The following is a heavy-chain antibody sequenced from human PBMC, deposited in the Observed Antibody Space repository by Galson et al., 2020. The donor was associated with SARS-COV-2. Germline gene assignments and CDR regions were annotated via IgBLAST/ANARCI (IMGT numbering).Heavy chain of an antibody. J-gene: IGHJ4*02. CDR2: INSSGST. V-gene: IGHV4-34*01. CDR1: GGSFSGYY. D-gene: IGHD6-19*01. Sequence: SETLSLTCAVYGGSFSGYYWSWIRQPPGKGLEWIGEINSSGSTNYNPSLKSRVTISVDTSKNQFSLELTSVTAADTAVYFCAYGVGAGTGYWGQGILVTVSS. CDR3: AYGVGAGTGY.